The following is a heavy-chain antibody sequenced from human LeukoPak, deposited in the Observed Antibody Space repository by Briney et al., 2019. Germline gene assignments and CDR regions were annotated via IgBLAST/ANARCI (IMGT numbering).Heavy chain of an antibody. D-gene: IGHD6-13*01. J-gene: IGHJ4*02. Sequence: TGGSLRLSCAASGFVFSSYAMNWVRQAPGKGLEWVSGISGSSGNTYYADSVRGRFTISRDNSKKTVYLQMNSLRAEDTAVYYCAKPTSSLAAAGFDCWGQGTLVTVSS. V-gene: IGHV3-23*01. CDR1: GFVFSSYA. CDR2: ISGSSGNT. CDR3: AKPTSSLAAAGFDC.